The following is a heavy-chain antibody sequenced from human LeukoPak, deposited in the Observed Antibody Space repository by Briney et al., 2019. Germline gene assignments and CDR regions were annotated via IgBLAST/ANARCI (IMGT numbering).Heavy chain of an antibody. Sequence: GGTLRLSCAASGFTFSIYGMNWVRQSPGKGLEWVSGIGGSGDRTYYADSVKGRFSISRDNSKNTLYLQINSLRVEDTAVYYCARRAGAYSHPYDYWGQGTLVTVSS. D-gene: IGHD4/OR15-4a*01. CDR2: IGGSGDRT. J-gene: IGHJ4*02. V-gene: IGHV3-23*01. CDR1: GFTFSIYG. CDR3: ARRAGAYSHPYDY.